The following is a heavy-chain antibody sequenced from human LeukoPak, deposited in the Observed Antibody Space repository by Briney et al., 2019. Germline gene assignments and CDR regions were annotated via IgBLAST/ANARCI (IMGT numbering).Heavy chain of an antibody. D-gene: IGHD1-26*01. V-gene: IGHV3-30*02. CDR1: GFTFRSYG. Sequence: GGSLRLSCAASGFTFRSYGMHWVRQAPGKGLEWVAFIRFDGSNQYYADSMKGRFTISRDNSKNTPYLQMNSLRTEDTAVYYCAKVPGKWELVDYWGQGTLVTVSS. CDR3: AKVPGKWELVDY. J-gene: IGHJ4*02. CDR2: IRFDGSNQ.